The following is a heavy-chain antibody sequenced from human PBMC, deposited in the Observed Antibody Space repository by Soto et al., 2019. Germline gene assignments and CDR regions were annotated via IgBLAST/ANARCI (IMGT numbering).Heavy chain of an antibody. CDR1: GASISSSSYY. CDR2: MYYSGST. CDR3: ATLKGIAVAGIHY. Sequence: QLQLQESSPGLVKPSETLSLKCTVSGASISSSSYYWGWIRQPPGKGLEYIGSMYYSGSTYYNPSLESRLTISVDMSKNQFSLKLSSVTAADTAVYYCATLKGIAVAGIHYWGQGTLVTVSS. J-gene: IGHJ4*02. D-gene: IGHD6-19*01. V-gene: IGHV4-39*01.